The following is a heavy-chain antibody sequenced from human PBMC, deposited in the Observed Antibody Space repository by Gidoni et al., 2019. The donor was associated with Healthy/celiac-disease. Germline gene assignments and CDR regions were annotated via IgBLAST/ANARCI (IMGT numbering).Heavy chain of an antibody. CDR3: ARESGRGDLAFDI. D-gene: IGHD3-16*01. CDR1: GFTFSSYS. V-gene: IGHV3-21*01. Sequence: EVQLVESGGGLVKPGGSLRLSCAASGFTFSSYSMNWVRQAPGKGLAWVSSISSSSSYIYYADSVKGRFTISRDNAKNSLYLQMNSLRAEDTAVYYCARESGRGDLAFDIWGQGTMVTVSS. CDR2: ISSSSSYI. J-gene: IGHJ3*02.